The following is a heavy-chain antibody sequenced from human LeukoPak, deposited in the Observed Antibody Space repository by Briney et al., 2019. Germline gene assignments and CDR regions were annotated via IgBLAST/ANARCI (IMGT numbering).Heavy chain of an antibody. V-gene: IGHV3-30-3*01. Sequence: PGGSLRLSCAASGFSFSSHAMHWVRQAPGKGLEWVAVISFDGNNKNYADSVKGRFTISRDNSKNTLYLQMNSLRAEDTAVYYCAKGVVVVAATPYYFDYWGQGTLVTVSS. CDR1: GFSFSSHA. J-gene: IGHJ4*02. D-gene: IGHD2-15*01. CDR2: ISFDGNNK. CDR3: AKGVVVVAATPYYFDY.